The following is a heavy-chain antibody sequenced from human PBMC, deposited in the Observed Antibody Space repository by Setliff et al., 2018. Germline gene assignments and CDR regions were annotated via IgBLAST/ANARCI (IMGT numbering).Heavy chain of an antibody. CDR1: GYTFINSV. CDR2: IGAYTGNT. D-gene: IGHD2-8*01. CDR3: SRLVRYCTTTTCQMVSGAEV. J-gene: IGHJ4*02. Sequence: ASVKVSCKASGYTFINSVISWVRQAPGQGLEWMGWIGAYTGNTNYAQKLQGRVTMTTDSSTSTAYMELKSLRSDDTAVYYCSRLVRYCTTTTCQMVSGAEVWGQGTLVTVSS. V-gene: IGHV1-18*01.